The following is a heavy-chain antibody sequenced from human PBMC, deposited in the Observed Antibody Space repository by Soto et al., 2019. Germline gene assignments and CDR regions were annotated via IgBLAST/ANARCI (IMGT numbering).Heavy chain of an antibody. CDR1: GGSVSSYS. J-gene: IGHJ4*02. CDR2: VYYSGST. Sequence: PSETLSLTCTVSGGSVSSYSWTWVRQPPGKGLEWSGYVYYSGSTHYTPSLKSRVTKSLDTSKNQCSLHLNSVTAADTGVYYCARDKEHTHGEVLEYWGQGTLVTVSS. D-gene: IGHD2-21*01. V-gene: IGHV4-59*02. CDR3: ARDKEHTHGEVLEY.